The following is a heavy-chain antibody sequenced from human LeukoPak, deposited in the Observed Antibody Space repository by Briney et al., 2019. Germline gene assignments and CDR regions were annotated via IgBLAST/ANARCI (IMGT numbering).Heavy chain of an antibody. CDR1: GYTFTNYY. CDR3: AREGTRENSGSRGYYFDY. V-gene: IGHV1-46*01. CDR2: INPSGGTT. D-gene: IGHD1-26*01. Sequence: GASVKVSCKASGYTFTNYYIHWVRQAPGQGLEWMGIINPSGGTTSYAQKFQGRVTMTRDTSTSTVYMGLSSLRSEDTAVYYCAREGTRENSGSRGYYFDYWGQGTLVTVSS. J-gene: IGHJ4*02.